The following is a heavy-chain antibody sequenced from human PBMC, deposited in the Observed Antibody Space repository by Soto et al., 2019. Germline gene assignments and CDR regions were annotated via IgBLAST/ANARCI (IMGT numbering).Heavy chain of an antibody. Sequence: SSETLSLTCTVSGGSISSYYWSWIRQPPGKGLEWIGYIYYSGSTNYNPSLKSRVTISVDTSKNQFSLKLSSVTAADTAVYYCARNVYIAARRDYYYYMDVWGKGTTVTVSS. CDR2: IYYSGST. V-gene: IGHV4-59*08. CDR1: GGSISSYY. CDR3: ARNVYIAARRDYYYYMDV. J-gene: IGHJ6*03. D-gene: IGHD6-6*01.